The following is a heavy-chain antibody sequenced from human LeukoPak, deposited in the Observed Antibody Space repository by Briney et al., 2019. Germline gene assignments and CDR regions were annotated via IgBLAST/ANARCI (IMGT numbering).Heavy chain of an antibody. V-gene: IGHV4-34*01. D-gene: IGHD6-19*01. Sequence: PSETLSLTCAVYGGSFSGYYWSWIRQPPGKGLEWIGEIYHSGSTNYNPSLKSRVTISVDKSKSQFSLKLSSVTAADTAVYYCARARGQWLVPGVDYWGQGTLVTVSS. CDR1: GGSFSGYY. J-gene: IGHJ4*02. CDR2: IYHSGST. CDR3: ARARGQWLVPGVDY.